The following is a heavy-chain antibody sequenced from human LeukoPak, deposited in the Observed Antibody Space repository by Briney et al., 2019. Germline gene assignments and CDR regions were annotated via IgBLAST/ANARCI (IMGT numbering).Heavy chain of an antibody. CDR3: ARDRGGMVGSSWYYYNPFEVPFDY. CDR1: GYTFTSYA. J-gene: IGHJ4*02. V-gene: IGHV1-3*01. Sequence: VASVKVSCKASGYTFTSYAMHWVRQAPGQRLEWMGWINAGNGNTKYSQKFQGRVTITRDTSASTAYMELRSLRSDDTAVYYCARDRGGMVGSSWYYYNPFEVPFDYWGQGTLVTVSS. CDR2: INAGNGNT. D-gene: IGHD6-13*01.